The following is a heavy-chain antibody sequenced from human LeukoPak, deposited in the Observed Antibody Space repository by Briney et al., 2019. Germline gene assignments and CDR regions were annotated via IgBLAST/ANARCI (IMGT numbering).Heavy chain of an antibody. D-gene: IGHD2/OR15-2a*01. CDR2: INSDGSWT. J-gene: IGHJ4*02. V-gene: IGHV3-74*01. CDR1: GSYW. Sequence: PGGSLRLSCAASGSYWMHWVRQAPGKGLVWVSHINSDGSWTSYADSVKGRFTISKDNAKNTVYLQMNNLRAEDAAVYYCVSFYETYWGRGTLVTVSS. CDR3: VSFYETY.